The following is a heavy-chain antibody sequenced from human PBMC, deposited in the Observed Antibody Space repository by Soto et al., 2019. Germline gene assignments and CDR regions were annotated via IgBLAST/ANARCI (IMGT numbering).Heavy chain of an antibody. J-gene: IGHJ6*02. V-gene: IGHV1-69*05. CDR3: ARTGGYGNYVRYYYYGMDV. D-gene: IGHD4-17*01. Sequence: SVKVSCKASGGAFSSYAISWVRQAPGQGLEWMGGIIANFGTANYAQKLQGRVTMTTDASTSTAYMELRSLRSDDTAVYYCARTGGYGNYVRYYYYGMDVWGQGTTVTVSS. CDR2: IIANFGTA. CDR1: GGAFSSYA.